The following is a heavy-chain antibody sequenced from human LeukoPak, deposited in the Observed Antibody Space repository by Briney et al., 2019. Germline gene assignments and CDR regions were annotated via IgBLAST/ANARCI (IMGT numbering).Heavy chain of an antibody. J-gene: IGHJ4*02. CDR1: GGSFSGYY. D-gene: IGHD6-13*01. CDR3: ARVAAAGTDGLDY. CDR2: INHSGST. Sequence: NPSETLSLTCAVYGGSFSGYYWSWIRQPPGKGLEWIGEINHSGSTNYNPSLKSRVTISVDTSKNQFSLKLSSVTAADTVVYYCARVAAAGTDGLDYWGQGTLVTVSS. V-gene: IGHV4-34*01.